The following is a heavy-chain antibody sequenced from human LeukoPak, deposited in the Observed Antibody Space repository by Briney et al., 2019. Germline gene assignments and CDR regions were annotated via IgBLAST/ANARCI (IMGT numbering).Heavy chain of an antibody. CDR1: GYTFTSYG. J-gene: IGHJ6*03. Sequence: GASVKVSCTASGYTFTSYGISWVRQAPGQGLEWMGWISAYNGNTNYAQKLQGRVTMTTDTSTSTAYMELRSLRSDDTAVYYCARDPIVGATYYYYYMDVWGKGTTVTVSS. D-gene: IGHD1-26*01. CDR2: ISAYNGNT. V-gene: IGHV1-18*01. CDR3: ARDPIVGATYYYYYMDV.